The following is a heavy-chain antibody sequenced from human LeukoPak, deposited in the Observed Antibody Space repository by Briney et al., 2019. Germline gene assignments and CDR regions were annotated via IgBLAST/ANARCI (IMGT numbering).Heavy chain of an antibody. CDR1: GGSISSGGYY. CDR2: IYYSGSS. CDR3: ARAPPPYSPYYYYYGMDV. J-gene: IGHJ6*04. D-gene: IGHD5-12*01. V-gene: IGHV4-31*03. Sequence: SETLSLTCTVSGGSISSGGYYWSWIRQHPGRGLEWIGYIYYSGSSYYNPSLKSRVTISVDTSKNQFSLKLSSVTAADTAVYYCARAPPPYSPYYYYYGMDVWGKGTTVTVSS.